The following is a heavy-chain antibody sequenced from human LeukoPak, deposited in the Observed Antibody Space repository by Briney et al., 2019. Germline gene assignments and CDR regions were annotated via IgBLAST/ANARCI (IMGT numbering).Heavy chain of an antibody. D-gene: IGHD3-10*01. CDR3: ARVKPAGGLYYYYYMDV. CDR2: IYYSGST. V-gene: IGHV4-59*01. Sequence: SETLSLTCTVSGGSISSYYWSWIRQPPGKGLEWIGYIYYSGSTNYNPSLKSRVTISVDTSKNQFSLKLSSVTAADTAVYYCARVKPAGGLYYYYYMDVWGKGTTVTVSS. J-gene: IGHJ6*03. CDR1: GGSISSYY.